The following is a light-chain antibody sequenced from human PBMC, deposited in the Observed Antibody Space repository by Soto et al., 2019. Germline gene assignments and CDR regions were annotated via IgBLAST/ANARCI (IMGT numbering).Light chain of an antibody. V-gene: IGLV2-14*03. CDR2: DVY. CDR1: GNDPRDYRF. J-gene: IGLJ2*01. CDR3: FSYSNDHIAL. Sequence: SVLTQPGSVTGSPGQAITISCSGGGNDPRDYRFVSWYQQHPGNAPRLLIFDVYNRPSGVADRFSGSKAGDTASLTISGLQSQAEADSFCFSYSNDHIALFGGGTKVTVL.